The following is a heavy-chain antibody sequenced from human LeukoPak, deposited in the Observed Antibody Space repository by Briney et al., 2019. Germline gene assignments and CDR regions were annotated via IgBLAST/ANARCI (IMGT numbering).Heavy chain of an antibody. Sequence: SETLSLTCTVSGGSISSYYWSWIRQPPGKGLEWIGYIYYSGSTNYNPSLKSRVTISVDTSKNQFSLKLSSVTAADTAVYYCARDGRAGDYYYYMDVWGKGTTVTISS. D-gene: IGHD5-24*01. CDR2: IYYSGST. V-gene: IGHV4-59*01. CDR1: GGSISSYY. CDR3: ARDGRAGDYYYYMDV. J-gene: IGHJ6*03.